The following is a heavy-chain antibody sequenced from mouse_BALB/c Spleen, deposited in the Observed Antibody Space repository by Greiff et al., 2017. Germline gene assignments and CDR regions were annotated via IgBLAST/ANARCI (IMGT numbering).Heavy chain of an antibody. CDR1: GFTFSSYT. V-gene: IGHV5-6-4*01. Sequence: VQRVESGGGLVKPGGSLKLSCAASGFTFSSYTMSWVRQTPEKRLEWVATISSGGSYTYYPDSVKGRFTISRDNAKNTLYLQMSSLKSEDTAMYYCTRDGHYYGSSYFDYWGQGTTLTVSS. D-gene: IGHD1-1*01. CDR3: TRDGHYYGSSYFDY. J-gene: IGHJ2*01. CDR2: ISSGGSYT.